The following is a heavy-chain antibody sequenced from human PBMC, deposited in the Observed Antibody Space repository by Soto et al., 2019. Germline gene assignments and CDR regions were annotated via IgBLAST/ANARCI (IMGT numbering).Heavy chain of an antibody. CDR2: IYHSGGT. J-gene: IGHJ4*02. V-gene: IGHV4-4*02. D-gene: IGHD1-26*01. CDR3: ARDRHGATMVGYFDY. CDR1: GCSISSSNW. Sequence: PSETLSLPCAVSGCSISSSNWWSWVRQPPGKGLEWIGEIYHSGGTNYNPSLKSRVTISVDKSKNQFSLKLSSVTAADTAVYYCARDRHGATMVGYFDYWGQGTLVTVSS.